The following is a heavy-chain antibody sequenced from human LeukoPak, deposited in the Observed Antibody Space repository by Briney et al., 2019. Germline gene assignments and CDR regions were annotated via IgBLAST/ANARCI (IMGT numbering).Heavy chain of an antibody. CDR3: ARDRISRSPPLYYYGMDV. CDR1: GGSISSSNW. Sequence: PSGTLSLTCAVSGGSISSSNWWSWVRQHPGKGLEWIGEIYHSGSTNYNPSLKSRVTISVDKSKNQFSLKLSSVTAADTAVYYCARDRISRSPPLYYYGMDVWGQGTTVTVSS. V-gene: IGHV4-4*02. CDR2: IYHSGST. D-gene: IGHD2-15*01. J-gene: IGHJ6*02.